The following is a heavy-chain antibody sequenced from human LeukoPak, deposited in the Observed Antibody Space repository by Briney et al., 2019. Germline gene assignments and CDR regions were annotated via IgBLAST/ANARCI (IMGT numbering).Heavy chain of an antibody. J-gene: IGHJ4*02. Sequence: GGSLRLSCAASGFTFSAYSMNWVRQAPGKGLEWVSSITPSSSSIFYADSVKGRFTISRDNAKNLLYLQMSSLRAEDTAVYYCARGTLYSGWSYYFDYWGQGSQVTVSS. V-gene: IGHV3-21*04. CDR2: ITPSSSSI. D-gene: IGHD6-19*01. CDR1: GFTFSAYS. CDR3: ARGTLYSGWSYYFDY.